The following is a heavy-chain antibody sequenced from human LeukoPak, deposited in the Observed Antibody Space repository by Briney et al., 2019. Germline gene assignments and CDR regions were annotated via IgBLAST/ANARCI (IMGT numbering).Heavy chain of an antibody. V-gene: IGHV3-7*01. CDR3: ARDPTASLWFGELYYYMDV. D-gene: IGHD3-10*01. CDR2: IKQDGSEK. Sequence: GGSLRLSCAASGFTFSSYWMSWVRQAPGKWLEWVANIKQDGSEKYYVDSVKGRFTISRDNAKNSLYLQMNSLRAEDTAVYYCARDPTASLWFGELYYYMDVWGKGTTVTVSS. J-gene: IGHJ6*03. CDR1: GFTFSSYW.